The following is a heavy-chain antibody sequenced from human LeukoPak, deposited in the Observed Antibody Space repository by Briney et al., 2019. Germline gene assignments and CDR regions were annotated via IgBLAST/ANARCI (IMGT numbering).Heavy chain of an antibody. D-gene: IGHD2-21*01. V-gene: IGHV2-5*02. CDR2: IYWDDDK. CDR3: AHRPGRGIPADH. Sequence: SLPTPLNPPQPLTLTPTFSGTSLGTSGVEVSWFRQPPGSALGSLAIIYWDDDKPYIPSPNSIPIITKDTPKNQVVLTMTNMDPVDTASYYCAHRPGRGIPADHWGQGTLVTVSS. CDR1: GTSLGTSGVE. J-gene: IGHJ4*02.